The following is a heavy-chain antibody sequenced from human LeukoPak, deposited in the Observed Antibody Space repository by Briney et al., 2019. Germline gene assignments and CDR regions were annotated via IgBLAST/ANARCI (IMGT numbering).Heavy chain of an antibody. D-gene: IGHD2-2*03. Sequence: PSQTLSLTCTVSGGSISSGSYYWSWIRQPAGKGLEWIGRIYTSGSTNYNPSLKSRVTMSVDTSKNQFSLKLSSVTAADTAVYYCARDRGYCSSTSCSDAFDIWGQGTMVTVSS. J-gene: IGHJ3*02. CDR2: IYTSGST. V-gene: IGHV4-61*02. CDR3: ARDRGYCSSTSCSDAFDI. CDR1: GGSISSGSYY.